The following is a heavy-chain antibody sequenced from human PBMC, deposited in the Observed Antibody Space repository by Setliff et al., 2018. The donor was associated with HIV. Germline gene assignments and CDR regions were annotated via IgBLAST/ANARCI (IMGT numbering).Heavy chain of an antibody. CDR1: GGTLSSYA. Sequence: SVKVSCKASGGTLSSYAISWVRQAPGQGLEWMGRIIPISGTANNAQKFQGRVTITADKSTSTAYMQLSSLRSEDTAVYYCARVEGSGWPLDYWGQGTLVTVSS. D-gene: IGHD6-19*01. V-gene: IGHV1-69*06. CDR3: ARVEGSGWPLDY. CDR2: IIPISGTA. J-gene: IGHJ4*02.